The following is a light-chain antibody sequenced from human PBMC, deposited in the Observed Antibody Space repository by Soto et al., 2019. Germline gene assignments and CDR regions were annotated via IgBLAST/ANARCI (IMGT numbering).Light chain of an antibody. V-gene: IGKV3-20*01. Sequence: EIVLTQSPGTLSSSPGERATLSCRASQSVSSSYLAWYQHKPGQAPRLLIYASSSRATGIPDRFGGSGSVTDFTLTISRLEPEDFAVYYCQQYGDSSWTFGQGTKVEFK. CDR3: QQYGDSSWT. CDR2: ASS. CDR1: QSVSSSY. J-gene: IGKJ1*01.